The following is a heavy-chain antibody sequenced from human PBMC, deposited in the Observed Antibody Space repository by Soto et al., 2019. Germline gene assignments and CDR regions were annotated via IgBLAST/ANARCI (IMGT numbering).Heavy chain of an antibody. Sequence: QVQLQQWGAGLLKPSETLSLTCAVYGGSFSGYYWSWIRQPPGKGLEWIGEINHSGSTNYNPSLKSRGTISVDTSKYQFSLKLSSVTAADTAVYYCARGRVSFLWFGEGYGMDVWGQGTTVTVSS. CDR1: GGSFSGYY. V-gene: IGHV4-34*01. J-gene: IGHJ6*02. CDR3: ARGRVSFLWFGEGYGMDV. CDR2: INHSGST. D-gene: IGHD3-10*01.